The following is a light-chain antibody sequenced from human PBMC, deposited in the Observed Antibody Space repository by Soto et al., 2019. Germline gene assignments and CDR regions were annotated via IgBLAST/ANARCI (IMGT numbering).Light chain of an antibody. CDR1: SSNIGSNT. CDR3: AAWDDSLNGHV. J-gene: IGLJ1*01. V-gene: IGLV1-44*01. Sequence: QSVLTQPPSASGTPGQRVTISCSGSSSNIGSNTVNWYQQLPGTAPKLLIYSNNQRPSGVPDRFSGSKSGTSASLAISVLQAEDEADDYCAAWDDSLNGHVFGTGTKVTVL. CDR2: SNN.